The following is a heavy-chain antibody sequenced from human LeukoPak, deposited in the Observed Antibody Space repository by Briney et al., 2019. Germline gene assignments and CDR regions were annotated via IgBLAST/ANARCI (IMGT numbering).Heavy chain of an antibody. D-gene: IGHD3-3*01. Sequence: GGSLRLSCAASGFTFSSHGIHWVRQAPGKGPEWVAFLRYDGSNAYYTDSVKGRFTISRDNSRNTVHLEMNRLKPEDTAVYYCAKGGRITLFGVVDSWGQGTLVTVSS. V-gene: IGHV3-30*02. J-gene: IGHJ5*01. CDR2: LRYDGSNA. CDR1: GFTFSSHG. CDR3: AKGGRITLFGVVDS.